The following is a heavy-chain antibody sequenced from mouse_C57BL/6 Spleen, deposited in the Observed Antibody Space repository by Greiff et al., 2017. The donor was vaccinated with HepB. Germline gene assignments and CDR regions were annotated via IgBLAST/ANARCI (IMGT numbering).Heavy chain of an antibody. CDR1: GYTFTSYW. D-gene: IGHD2-4*01. V-gene: IGHV1-64*01. J-gene: IGHJ3*01. Sequence: VQLQQPGAELVKPGASVKLSCKASGYTFTSYWMHWVKQRPGQGLEWIGMIHPNSGSTNYNEKFKSKATLTVDKSSSTAYMQLSSLTSEDSAVYYCAREDYYEGAWFAYWGQGTLVTVSA. CDR3: AREDYYEGAWFAY. CDR2: IHPNSGST.